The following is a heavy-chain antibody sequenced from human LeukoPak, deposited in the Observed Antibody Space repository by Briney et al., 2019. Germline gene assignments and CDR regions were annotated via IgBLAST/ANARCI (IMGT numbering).Heavy chain of an antibody. J-gene: IGHJ4*02. V-gene: IGHV4-39*01. D-gene: IGHD5-18*01. CDR1: GGSISSSSYY. Sequence: SSETLSLTCTVSGGSISSSSYYWGWIRQPTGKGLEWIGSIYYSGSTYYNPSVKSRVTISVDTSKNQFSLKLSSVTAADTAVYYCARIDTAGIDYWGQGTLVTVSS. CDR2: IYYSGST. CDR3: ARIDTAGIDY.